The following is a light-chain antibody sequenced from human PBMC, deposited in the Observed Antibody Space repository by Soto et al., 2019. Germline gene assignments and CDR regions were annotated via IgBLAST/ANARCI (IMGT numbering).Light chain of an antibody. V-gene: IGKV3-20*01. Sequence: EIVLTQSPVTLSLSPGERATLSCRASQSVTSNYLAWYQQTPGQAPRLLFFGASIRATGIPDRFSGSGSGTDFTLTISRLEPEDSAVYHRQQYGSSPTTFGQGTKVDIK. CDR3: QQYGSSPTT. J-gene: IGKJ1*01. CDR2: GAS. CDR1: QSVTSNY.